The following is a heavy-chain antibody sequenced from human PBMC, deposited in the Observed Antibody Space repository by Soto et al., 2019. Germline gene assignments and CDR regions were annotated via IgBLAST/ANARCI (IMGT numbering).Heavy chain of an antibody. D-gene: IGHD3-22*01. J-gene: IGHJ6*02. CDR3: ARDNYYDSSGYYYYYGMDV. Sequence: GGSLRLSCAASGFTFSSYWMSWVRQAPGKGLEWVANIKQDGSEKYYVDSVKGRFTISRDNAKNSLYLQMNSLRAEDTAVYYCARDNYYDSSGYYYYYGMDVWGQGTMVTVSS. V-gene: IGHV3-7*01. CDR2: IKQDGSEK. CDR1: GFTFSSYW.